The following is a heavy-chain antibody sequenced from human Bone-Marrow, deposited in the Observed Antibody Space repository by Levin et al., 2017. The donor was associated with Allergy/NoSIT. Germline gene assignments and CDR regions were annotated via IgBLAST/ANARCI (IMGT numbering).Heavy chain of an antibody. CDR1: GGSISSDNW. CDR3: ARTYCSGGTCFDAFDV. J-gene: IGHJ3*01. V-gene: IGHV4-4*02. D-gene: IGHD2-15*01. Sequence: SETLSLTCAVSGGSISSDNWWSWVRQPPGKGLEWIGEIYHIGTTNYSPSLKSRVAISIDKSRNQFSLKLRSVTAADTAVYYCARTYCSGGTCFDAFDVWGQGTVVTVSS. CDR2: IYHIGTT.